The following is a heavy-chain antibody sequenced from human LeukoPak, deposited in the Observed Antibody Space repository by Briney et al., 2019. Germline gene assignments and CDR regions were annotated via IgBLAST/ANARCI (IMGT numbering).Heavy chain of an antibody. V-gene: IGHV1-18*01. Sequence: ASVKVSCKASGYTFTSYGISWVRQAPGQGLEWMGWISAYNGNTNYAQKLQGRVTMTTDTSTSTAYMELSSLRSEDTAVYYCARVTFSSYYYDSSGYYYGYWGQGTLVTVSS. D-gene: IGHD3-22*01. CDR3: ARVTFSSYYYDSSGYYYGY. J-gene: IGHJ4*02. CDR2: ISAYNGNT. CDR1: GYTFTSYG.